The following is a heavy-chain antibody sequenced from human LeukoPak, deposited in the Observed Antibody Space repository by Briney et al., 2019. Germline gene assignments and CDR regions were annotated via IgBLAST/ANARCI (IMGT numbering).Heavy chain of an antibody. V-gene: IGHV1-2*02. CDR1: GYTFTGYY. D-gene: IGHD6-19*01. J-gene: IGHJ4*02. CDR3: ARDRVGSGWPRPFYLEF. Sequence: ASVKVSCKPSGYTFTGYYLHWVRQAPGQALEGMGWMNPNTGATVYAQNFQGRVTMSSDTSISTAYMTLSSLRSDDTAVYFCARDRVGSGWPRPFYLEFWGQGTLVSVSS. CDR2: MNPNTGAT.